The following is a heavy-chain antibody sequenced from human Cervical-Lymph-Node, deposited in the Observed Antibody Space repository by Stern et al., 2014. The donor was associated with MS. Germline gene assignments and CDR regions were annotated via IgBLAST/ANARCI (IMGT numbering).Heavy chain of an antibody. CDR2: ITNVGST. V-gene: IGHV3-53*01. D-gene: IGHD1-1*01. Sequence: EVPLVESGGGVIQPGGSLRLSCTASGFTVSRDYMTWVRQAPGKGLEWVSLITNVGSTFYTDSVNGQFTISRDDSKNTVYLHRTSLRAEDTAMYYCARDTSSPERSDWWGQGTLVTVSS. CDR1: GFTVSRDY. J-gene: IGHJ4*02. CDR3: ARDTSSPERSDW.